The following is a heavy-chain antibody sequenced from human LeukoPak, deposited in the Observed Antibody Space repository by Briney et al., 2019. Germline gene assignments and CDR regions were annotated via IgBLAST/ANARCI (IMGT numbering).Heavy chain of an antibody. J-gene: IGHJ3*02. CDR3: ATLPSISGAFDI. CDR1: GCTFSSYS. D-gene: IGHD1-14*01. CDR2: ISSSSSYI. V-gene: IGHV3-21*01. Sequence: GSLRLSCAASGCTFSSYSMNWVRQAPGKGLEGVSSISSSSSYICYADSVKGRFTISRDNAKNSLYLQMNSLGAEDTAVYYCATLPSISGAFDIWGQGTMVTVSS.